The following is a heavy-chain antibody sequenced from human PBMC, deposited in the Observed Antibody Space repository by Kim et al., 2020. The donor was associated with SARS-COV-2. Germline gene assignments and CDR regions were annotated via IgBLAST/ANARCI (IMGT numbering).Heavy chain of an antibody. J-gene: IGHJ4*02. V-gene: IGHV3-23*01. CDR2: DPGGGGRT. D-gene: IGHD6-19*01. CDR1: GFTVNNFA. CDR3: AKAQPVSSGWYDLDD. Sequence: GGSLRLSCGASGFTVNNFAMSWVRQAPGKGLEWVSTDPGGGGRTYYADSVKGRFTISRDNSKNTLFLQMNSVRAEDTAVYYCAKAQPVSSGWYDLDDWGQGTLVPSPS.